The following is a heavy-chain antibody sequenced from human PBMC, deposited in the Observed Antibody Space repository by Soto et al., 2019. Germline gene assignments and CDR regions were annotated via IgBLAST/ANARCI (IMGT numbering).Heavy chain of an antibody. CDR3: ARGTYYYDSSGYYYYDAFDI. Sequence: SETLSLTCAVSGGSISSGGYSWSWIRQPPGKGLEWIGYIYHSGSTYYNPSLKSRVTISVDRSKNQFSLKLSSVTAADTAVYYCARGTYYYDSSGYYYYDAFDIWGQGTMVTV. CDR2: IYHSGST. V-gene: IGHV4-30-2*01. CDR1: GGSISSGGYS. D-gene: IGHD3-22*01. J-gene: IGHJ3*02.